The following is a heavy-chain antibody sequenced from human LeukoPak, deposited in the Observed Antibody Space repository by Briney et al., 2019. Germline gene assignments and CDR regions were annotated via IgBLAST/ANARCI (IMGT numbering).Heavy chain of an antibody. V-gene: IGHV1-2*02. CDR1: GYTFTNYY. J-gene: IGHJ4*02. Sequence: GASVTVSCTASGYTFTNYYMHWVRQAPGQGLEWMGWINPNSGGTNYALKFQGRVTMTRDTSINTAYVDLSRLGSDDTAVYYCARKGPYSSSSEGFDYWGQGTLVTVSS. D-gene: IGHD6-6*01. CDR2: INPNSGGT. CDR3: ARKGPYSSSSEGFDY.